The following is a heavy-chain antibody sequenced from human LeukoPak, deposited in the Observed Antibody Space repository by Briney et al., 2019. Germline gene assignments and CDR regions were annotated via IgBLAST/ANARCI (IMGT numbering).Heavy chain of an antibody. CDR2: IYTSGNT. CDR1: GYSISTYY. Sequence: SETLSLTCAVSGYSISTYYWSWIRQPAGKGLEWIGRIYTSGNTNYKPSLKSRLTISVDKSKNHLSLKLSSLTAADTAFYYCAGGPSGTAFDDWGHGTLVTVSS. J-gene: IGHJ4*01. D-gene: IGHD1-1*01. CDR3: AGGPSGTAFDD. V-gene: IGHV4-4*07.